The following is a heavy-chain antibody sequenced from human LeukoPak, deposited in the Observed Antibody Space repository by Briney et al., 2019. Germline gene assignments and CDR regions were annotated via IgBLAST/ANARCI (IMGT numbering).Heavy chain of an antibody. J-gene: IGHJ6*02. D-gene: IGHD4-17*01. Sequence: PGGSLRLSCAASGFTFSSYAMHWVRQAPGKGLEWVAVIWYDGSNKYYGDSVKGRFTISRDNSKNTLYLQMTSLRAEDTAVYYCARDLTVTTGSYYYYYVMDVWGQGTTVTVSS. CDR1: GFTFSSYA. CDR3: ARDLTVTTGSYYYYYVMDV. CDR2: IWYDGSNK. V-gene: IGHV3-33*08.